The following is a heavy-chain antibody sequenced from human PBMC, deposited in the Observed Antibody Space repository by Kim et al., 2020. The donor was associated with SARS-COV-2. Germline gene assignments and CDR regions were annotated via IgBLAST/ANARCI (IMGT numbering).Heavy chain of an antibody. D-gene: IGHD1-1*01. J-gene: IGHJ2*01. CDR2: ISSNGGST. CDR1: GFTFSSYA. Sequence: GGSLRLSCAASGFTFSSYAMHWVRQAPGKGLEYVSAISSNGGSTYYANSVKGRFTISRDNAKNTLYLQMGSLRAEDMAVYYCARVWNCGRGTLATVSS. V-gene: IGHV3-64*01. CDR3: ARVWN.